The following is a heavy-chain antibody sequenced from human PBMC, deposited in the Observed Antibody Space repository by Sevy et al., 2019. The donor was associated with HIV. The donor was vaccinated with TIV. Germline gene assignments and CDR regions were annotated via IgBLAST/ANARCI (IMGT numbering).Heavy chain of an antibody. CDR1: GYTFTSYA. J-gene: IGHJ5*02. D-gene: IGHD6-13*01. Sequence: ASVKVSCKASGYTFTSYAMNWVRQAPGQGLEWMGWINTNTGNPTYAQGFTGRCVFSLDTSVSTAYLQISSLKAEDTAVYYCVRALPGIATGNWFDPWGQGTLVTVSS. V-gene: IGHV7-4-1*02. CDR3: VRALPGIATGNWFDP. CDR2: INTNTGNP.